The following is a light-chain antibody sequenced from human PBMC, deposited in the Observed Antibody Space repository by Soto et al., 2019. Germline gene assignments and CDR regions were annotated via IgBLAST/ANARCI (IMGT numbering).Light chain of an antibody. V-gene: IGKV3-20*01. CDR1: QSVSSSY. Sequence: EIVLTQSPGTLSLSPGERATLSCRASQSVSSSYLVWYQQKPGQAPRLLIYGASNRATGIPDRFSGSGSGTDFTLTISRLEPEDCAVYYCQQYGSAWTFGQGTKVESK. CDR3: QQYGSAWT. CDR2: GAS. J-gene: IGKJ1*01.